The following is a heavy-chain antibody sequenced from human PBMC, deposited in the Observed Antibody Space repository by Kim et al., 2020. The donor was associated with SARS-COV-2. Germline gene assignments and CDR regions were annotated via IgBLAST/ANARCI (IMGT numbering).Heavy chain of an antibody. CDR1: GGSFSGYY. V-gene: IGHV4-34*01. CDR2: INHSGST. CDR3: ASTPDTAMVFFPY. J-gene: IGHJ4*02. D-gene: IGHD5-18*01. Sequence: SETLSLTCAVYGGSFSGYYWSWIRQPPGKGLEWIGEINHSGSTNYNPSLKSRVTISVDTSKNQFSLKLSSVTAADTAVYYCASTPDTAMVFFPYWGQGTLVTVSS.